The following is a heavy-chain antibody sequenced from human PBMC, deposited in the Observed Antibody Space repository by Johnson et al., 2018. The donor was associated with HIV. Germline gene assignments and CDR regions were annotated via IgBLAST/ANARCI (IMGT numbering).Heavy chain of an antibody. CDR2: ITWNSGSI. CDR1: GFTFRNYA. J-gene: IGHJ3*02. Sequence: VQLVESGGDLVQPGGSLRLSCAASGFTFRNYAMSWVRQAPGKGLEWVSGITWNSGSIGYADSVKGRFTIPRDNAKNSLYLQMNSLRAEDTALYYCAKGRTYYYDSSGSPWDAFDIWGQGTMVTVSS. D-gene: IGHD3-22*01. V-gene: IGHV3-9*01. CDR3: AKGRTYYYDSSGSPWDAFDI.